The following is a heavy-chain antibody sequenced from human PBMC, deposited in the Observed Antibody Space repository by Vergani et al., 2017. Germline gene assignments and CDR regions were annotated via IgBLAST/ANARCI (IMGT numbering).Heavy chain of an antibody. CDR1: GFTFSNYW. Sequence: EVQLVESGGGLVQPGGSLRLSCAASGFTFSNYWMHWVRHYPGKGLMWVSRTNNDGSSIEYADSVKGRFTIFRDNAKNTVYLQMNGLKIEDTAVYYCARDLGGPDYWGQGTLATVSS. D-gene: IGHD3-16*01. CDR2: TNNDGSSI. V-gene: IGHV3-74*01. CDR3: ARDLGGPDY. J-gene: IGHJ4*02.